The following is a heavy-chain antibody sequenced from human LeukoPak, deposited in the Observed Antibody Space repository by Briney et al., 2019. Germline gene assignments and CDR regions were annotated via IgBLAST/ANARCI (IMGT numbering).Heavy chain of an antibody. CDR3: ARVQDVVRANWFDP. V-gene: IGHV1-2*02. CDR2: INPNSGGT. J-gene: IGHJ5*02. D-gene: IGHD1-26*01. CDR1: GYTFTGYY. Sequence: ASVKVSCKASGYTFTGYYMHWVRQAPGQGLEWMGWINPNSGGTNYAQKFQGRVTMTRDTSISTAYMELSRLRSDDTAMYYCARVQDVVRANWFDPWGQGTLVTVSS.